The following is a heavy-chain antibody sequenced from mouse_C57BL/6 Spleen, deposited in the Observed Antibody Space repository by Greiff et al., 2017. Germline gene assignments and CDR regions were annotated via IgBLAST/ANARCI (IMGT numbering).Heavy chain of an antibody. CDR2: IYPGAGDT. J-gene: IGHJ4*01. D-gene: IGHD1-1*01. V-gene: IGHV1-80*01. CDR3: ARRDYYEDAMDY. Sequence: QVQLQQSGAELVKPGASVTISCKASGYAFSSYWMNWVKQRPGKGLEWIGQIYPGAGDTNYNGKFKGKATLTADKSSSTAYMQLSSLTSEDSAVYFCARRDYYEDAMDYWGQGTSVTVSS. CDR1: GYAFSSYW.